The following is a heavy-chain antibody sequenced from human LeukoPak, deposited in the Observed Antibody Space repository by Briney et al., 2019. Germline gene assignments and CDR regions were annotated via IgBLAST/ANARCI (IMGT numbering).Heavy chain of an antibody. CDR3: ARTPGEAYCGGDCYPGPFDY. D-gene: IGHD2-21*02. J-gene: IGHJ4*02. Sequence: GGSLRLSCAAYGFTVSSNYMSWVRQAPGKGLEWVSVIYSGGSTYYADSVKGRFTISRDNSKNTLYLQMNSLRAEDTAVYYCARTPGEAYCGGDCYPGPFDYWGQGTLVTVSS. CDR2: IYSGGST. CDR1: GFTVSSNY. V-gene: IGHV3-53*01.